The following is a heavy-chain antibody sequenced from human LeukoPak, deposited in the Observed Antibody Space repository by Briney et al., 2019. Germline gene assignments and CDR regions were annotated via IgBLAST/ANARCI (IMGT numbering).Heavy chain of an antibody. D-gene: IGHD3-9*01. Sequence: SETLSLTCSVSGVSVSQFFWSWIRQSPGKGLEWIGEINHSGSTNYNPSLKSRVTISVDTSKNQFSLKLSSVTAADTAVYYCARGCMYYDILTGLDWGQGTLVTVSS. CDR2: INHSGST. CDR3: ARGCMYYDILTGLD. CDR1: GVSVSQFF. V-gene: IGHV4-34*01. J-gene: IGHJ4*02.